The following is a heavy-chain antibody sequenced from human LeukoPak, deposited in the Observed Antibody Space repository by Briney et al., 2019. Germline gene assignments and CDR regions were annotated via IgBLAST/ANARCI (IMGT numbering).Heavy chain of an antibody. J-gene: IGHJ3*01. CDR2: ISYDGSNK. D-gene: IGHD3-22*01. CDR3: ARDFHDSSLGHAFDL. Sequence: PGGSLRLSCAASGFTFSDYYMSWIREVPGKGLEWVAVISYDGSNKYYADSVKGRFIISRDNSRNTLYLQMNSLRAEDTAVYYCARDFHDSSLGHAFDLWGQGTMVTVSS. CDR1: GFTFSDYY. V-gene: IGHV3-30*03.